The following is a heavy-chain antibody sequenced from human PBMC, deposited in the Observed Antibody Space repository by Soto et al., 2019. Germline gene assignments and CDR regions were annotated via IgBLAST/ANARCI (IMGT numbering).Heavy chain of an antibody. Sequence: GGSVRHFTAAPGFRFRGYVICWVLQARWQLQAWVSTISASGVSTYHADSVQGRFTVSRDNSKDTLYLQMNSLRVEDTAVYYCAKDPRLQPRAAAGQQLATQAIDYWGQGTLVTVSS. CDR1: GFRFRGYV. D-gene: IGHD6-13*01. J-gene: IGHJ4*02. V-gene: IGHV3-23*01. CDR2: ISASGVST. CDR3: AKDPRLQPRAAAGQQLATQAIDY.